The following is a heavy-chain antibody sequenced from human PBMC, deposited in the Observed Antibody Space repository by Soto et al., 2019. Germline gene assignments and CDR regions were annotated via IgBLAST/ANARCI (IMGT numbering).Heavy chain of an antibody. J-gene: IGHJ6*02. CDR3: ARERHSGNYGMDV. CDR2: IYYSGST. Sequence: SETLSLTCTVSGGSINNYYWSWIRQPPGKGLEWIGYIYYSGSTNYNPSLKSRVNISVDTSKNQVPLNLNSVTAADTAVYYCARERHSGNYGMDVWGLGTTVTV. D-gene: IGHD6-19*01. V-gene: IGHV4-59*01. CDR1: GGSINNYY.